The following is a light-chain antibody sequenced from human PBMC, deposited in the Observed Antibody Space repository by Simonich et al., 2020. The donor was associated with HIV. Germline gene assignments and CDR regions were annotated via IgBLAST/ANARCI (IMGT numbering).Light chain of an antibody. CDR1: QSVLYSSNNKNY. CDR2: WAS. V-gene: IGKV4-1*01. J-gene: IGKJ2*01. Sequence: DIVMTQSPDSLAVSLGERATINCKSSQSVLYSSNNKNYLAWYQQKPGQPPKLLIYWASTRESGVPDRFSGSGSGTDVTLTISSLQSEDVAVYYCQQYHSTPNTFGQGTKLELK. CDR3: QQYHSTPNT.